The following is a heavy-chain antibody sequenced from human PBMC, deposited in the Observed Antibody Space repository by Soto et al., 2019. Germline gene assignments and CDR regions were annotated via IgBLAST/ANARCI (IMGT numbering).Heavy chain of an antibody. Sequence: QVQMVQSGAEVKKPGASVKVSCRASGYSFTSYDVNWVRQATGQGLEWMGWMNPNSGNTAFAEKFLGRVTMTRDTPISTAYMELSGLTSEDTAVYYCARYPYTSYCSDGSCSYDAFDIWGQGTVVTVSS. CDR2: MNPNSGNT. CDR1: GYSFTSYD. CDR3: ARYPYTSYCSDGSCSYDAFDI. D-gene: IGHD2-15*01. J-gene: IGHJ3*02. V-gene: IGHV1-8*01.